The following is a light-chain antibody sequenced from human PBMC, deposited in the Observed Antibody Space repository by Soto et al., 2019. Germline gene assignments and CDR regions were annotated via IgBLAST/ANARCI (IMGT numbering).Light chain of an antibody. CDR2: GAS. V-gene: IGKV1-39*01. CDR3: KEGYSPSRT. Sequence: DIQMTQSPSSLSASVGDRVTITCRASQSISNYLNWYQQKPGKGPRLLIYGASTLQIGVPPRFSGSGSGTIFTLTITSLQPKDFAIYSFKEGYSPSRTFGHGTTVKIK. J-gene: IGKJ1*01. CDR1: QSISNY.